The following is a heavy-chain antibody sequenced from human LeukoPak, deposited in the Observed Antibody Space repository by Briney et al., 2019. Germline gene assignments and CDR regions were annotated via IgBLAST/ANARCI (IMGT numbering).Heavy chain of an antibody. CDR3: ARGPAYYFDY. J-gene: IGHJ4*02. CDR1: GGSISGYY. CDR2: IYYSGST. Sequence: PSETLSLTCSVSGGSISGYYWGWIRQPPGKGLEWIGSIYYSGSTYYNSSLKSRVTISVDTSKNQFSLKLSSVTAADTAVYYCARGPAYYFDYWGQGTLVTVSS. V-gene: IGHV4-39*07.